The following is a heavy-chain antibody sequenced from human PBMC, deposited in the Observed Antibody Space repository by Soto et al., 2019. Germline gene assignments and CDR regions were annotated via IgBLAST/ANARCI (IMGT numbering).Heavy chain of an antibody. Sequence: SETLSLTCTVSGGSISSGGYYWSWIRQHPGKGLEWIGYIYYSESTYYNPSLKSRVTISVDTSKNQFSLKLSSVTAADTAVYYCARGGPNYYDSSGYSPFDYWGQGTLVTVSS. CDR1: GGSISSGGYY. CDR2: IYYSEST. V-gene: IGHV4-31*03. D-gene: IGHD3-22*01. CDR3: ARGGPNYYDSSGYSPFDY. J-gene: IGHJ4*02.